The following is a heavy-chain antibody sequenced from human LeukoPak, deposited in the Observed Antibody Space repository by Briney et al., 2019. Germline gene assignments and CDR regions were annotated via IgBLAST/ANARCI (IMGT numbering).Heavy chain of an antibody. CDR3: ARDYYDSSGYSGQYNWFDP. CDR1: GYTFIDFY. J-gene: IGHJ5*02. D-gene: IGHD3-22*01. Sequence: ASVKVSCKASGYTFIDFYLHWVRQAPGQGFEWMGWINPKDGDTYYVQKFQGWVTMTRDTSINTAYMELNSLRSDDTAVYYCARDYYDSSGYSGQYNWFDPWGQGTLVTVSS. CDR2: INPKDGDT. V-gene: IGHV1-2*04.